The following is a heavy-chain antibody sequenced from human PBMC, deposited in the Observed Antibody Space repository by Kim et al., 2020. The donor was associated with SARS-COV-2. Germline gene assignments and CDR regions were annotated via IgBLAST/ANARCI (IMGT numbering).Heavy chain of an antibody. J-gene: IGHJ6*04. CDR2: IKSKTDGGTT. CDR1: GFTFSNAW. Sequence: GGSLRLSCAASGFTFSNAWMSWVRQAPGKGLEWVGRIKSKTDGGTTDYAAPVKGRFTISRDDSKHTLYLQMNSLKTEATAVYYCTTGGQVILLRYFDWNYGIDVWGEGTTVTVPS. V-gene: IGHV3-15*01. D-gene: IGHD3-9*01. CDR3: TTGGQVILLRYFDWNYGIDV.